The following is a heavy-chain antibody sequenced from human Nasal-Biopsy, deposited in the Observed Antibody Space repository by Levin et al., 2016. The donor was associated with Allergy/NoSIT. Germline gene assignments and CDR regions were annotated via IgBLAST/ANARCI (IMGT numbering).Heavy chain of an antibody. V-gene: IGHV3-74*01. Sequence: GESLKISCAVSGFTLSTSWMHWVRQAPGKGLVWVSTINSDGSSPAYADSVKGRFTISKDNARNTLFLQMNSLRAEDTAVYFCARWDYSSSSYWGQGTLVTVSS. D-gene: IGHD6-6*01. J-gene: IGHJ4*02. CDR3: ARWDYSSSSY. CDR2: INSDGSSP. CDR1: GFTLSTSW.